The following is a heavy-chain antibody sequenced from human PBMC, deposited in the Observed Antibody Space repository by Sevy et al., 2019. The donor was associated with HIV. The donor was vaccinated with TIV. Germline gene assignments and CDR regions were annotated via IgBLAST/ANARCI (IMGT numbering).Heavy chain of an antibody. CDR1: GFTFSSYA. CDR3: AKRGIYDSSGYYPRYYFDY. CDR2: ISGSGGST. V-gene: IGHV3-23*01. Sequence: GGSLRLSCAASGFTFSSYAMSWVRQAPGKGLEWVSAISGSGGSTYYADSVKGRFTISSDNSKNTLYLQMNSLRAEDTAVYYCAKRGIYDSSGYYPRYYFDYWGQGTLVTVSS. J-gene: IGHJ4*02. D-gene: IGHD3-22*01.